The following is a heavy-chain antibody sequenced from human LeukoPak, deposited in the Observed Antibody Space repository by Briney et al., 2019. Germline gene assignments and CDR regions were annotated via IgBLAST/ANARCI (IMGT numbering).Heavy chain of an antibody. D-gene: IGHD1-26*01. J-gene: IGHJ4*02. CDR2: IYSGGST. V-gene: IGHV3-66*01. CDR3: ARDIVGATGVANDY. Sequence: GGSLGLSCAASGFTVSSNYMSWVRQAPGKGLEWVSVIYSGGSTYYADSVKGRFTISRDNSKNTLYLQMNSLRAEDTAVYYCARDIVGATGVANDYWGQGTLVTVSS. CDR1: GFTVSSNY.